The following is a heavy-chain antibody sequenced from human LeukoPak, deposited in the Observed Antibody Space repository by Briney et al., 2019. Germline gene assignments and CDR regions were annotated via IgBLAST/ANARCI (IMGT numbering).Heavy chain of an antibody. CDR1: GFTFSDYY. D-gene: IGHD1-26*01. Sequence: GGSLRLSCAASGFTFSDYYMSWIRQAPGKGLEWVSYISSSGSTIYYADSVKGRFTISRDNAKNSLYLQMNSLRAEDTAVYHCAKEPYSGSQLLDYWGQGTLVAVSS. J-gene: IGHJ4*02. CDR2: ISSSGSTI. V-gene: IGHV3-11*01. CDR3: AKEPYSGSQLLDY.